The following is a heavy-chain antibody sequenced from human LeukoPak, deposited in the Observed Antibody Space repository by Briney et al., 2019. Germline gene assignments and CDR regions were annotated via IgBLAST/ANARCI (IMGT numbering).Heavy chain of an antibody. D-gene: IGHD3-22*01. Sequence: SETLSLTCTVSGGSISSYYWSWIRQPPGKGLEWIGYIYYSGSTNYNPSLKSRVTMSVDTSKNQFSLKLSSVTAADTAVYYCARSNTYYYDSSGYRFNWFDPWGQGTLVTVSS. CDR2: IYYSGST. CDR1: GGSISSYY. J-gene: IGHJ5*02. V-gene: IGHV4-59*12. CDR3: ARSNTYYYDSSGYRFNWFDP.